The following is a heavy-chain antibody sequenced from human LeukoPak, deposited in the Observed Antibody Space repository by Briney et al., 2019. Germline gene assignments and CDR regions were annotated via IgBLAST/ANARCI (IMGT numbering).Heavy chain of an antibody. D-gene: IGHD4-17*01. V-gene: IGHV4-34*01. CDR1: GVSFDDYY. J-gene: IGHJ4*02. CDR3: TRMTTGHDF. Sequence: SETLSLTCAVSGVSFDDYYWAWVRQTPGKGLEWIGEINHSGYTNDSPSLKSRVTLSIDTSRKQFSLNLRSVTVADAGIYYCTRMTTGHDFWDQGTLVTVSS. CDR2: INHSGYT.